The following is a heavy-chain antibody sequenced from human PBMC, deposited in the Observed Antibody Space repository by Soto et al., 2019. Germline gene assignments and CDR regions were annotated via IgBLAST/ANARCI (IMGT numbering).Heavy chain of an antibody. V-gene: IGHV4-31*03. J-gene: IGHJ5*02. CDR2: IYYSGSS. Sequence: QVQLQESGPRLVKPSQTLSLSCIVSGGSVSSGGYYWSWIRQHPGKGLEWIGHIYYSGSSYYNPALKSRVTTSIDTSENQFSMELRSVTAADTAVYYCARNGAAARVDEFLFWFAPWGKGTRVTVSS. CDR3: ARNGAAARVDEFLFWFAP. D-gene: IGHD6-13*01. CDR1: GGSVSSGGYY.